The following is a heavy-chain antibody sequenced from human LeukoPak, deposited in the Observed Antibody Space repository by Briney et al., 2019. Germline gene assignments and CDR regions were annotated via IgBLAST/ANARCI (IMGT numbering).Heavy chain of an antibody. D-gene: IGHD5-12*01. J-gene: IGHJ4*02. CDR1: GGSISSSNW. CDR3: AREGGYSGFAFTYFDY. Sequence: SGTLSLTCAVSGGSISSSNWWSWVRQPPGKGLEWIGEIYHSGSTYYNPSLKSRVTISIDTSKNQFSLKLNSVTAADTAVYYCAREGGYSGFAFTYFDYWGQGTLVTVSS. CDR2: IYHSGST. V-gene: IGHV4-4*02.